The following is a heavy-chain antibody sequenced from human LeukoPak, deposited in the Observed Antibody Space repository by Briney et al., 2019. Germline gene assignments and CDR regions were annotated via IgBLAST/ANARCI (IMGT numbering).Heavy chain of an antibody. CDR3: ARKYDDFDY. Sequence: ASETLSLTCAVSGGSISSSNWWSWVRQPPGKGLEWIGEIYHSGSTNYHPSLKSGVTISVEKSKNQFSLKLSSVTAADTDVYYCARKYDDFDYWGQGTLVTVSS. CDR1: GGSISSSNW. V-gene: IGHV4-4*02. J-gene: IGHJ4*02. CDR2: IYHSGST. D-gene: IGHD1-1*01.